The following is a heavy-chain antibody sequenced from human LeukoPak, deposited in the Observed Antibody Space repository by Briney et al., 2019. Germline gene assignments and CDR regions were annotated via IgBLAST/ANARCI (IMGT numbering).Heavy chain of an antibody. CDR3: ARVGYSSGWYGYDAFDI. CDR1: GYTFTSYA. Sequence: ASVKVSCKASGYTFTSYAIHWVRQAPGQRLEWMGWINAGNGNTKYSQKFQGRVTITRDTFATTVYMELSSLRSEDTAVYYCARVGYSSGWYGYDAFDIWGQGTMVTVSS. D-gene: IGHD6-19*01. CDR2: INAGNGNT. V-gene: IGHV1-3*01. J-gene: IGHJ3*02.